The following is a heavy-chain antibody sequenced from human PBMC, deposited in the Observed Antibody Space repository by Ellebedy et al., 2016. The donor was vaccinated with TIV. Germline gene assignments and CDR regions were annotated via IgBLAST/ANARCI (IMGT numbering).Heavy chain of an antibody. CDR1: GYTLTELS. CDR2: FDPEDGET. Sequence: ASVKVSCKVSGYTLTELSMHWVRQAPGKGLEWMGGFDPEDGETIYAQKFQGRVTMTEDTSTDTAYMELSSLRSEDTAVYYCATDWVGGRRSDFDYWGQGTLVTVSS. D-gene: IGHD6-19*01. J-gene: IGHJ4*02. V-gene: IGHV1-24*01. CDR3: ATDWVGGRRSDFDY.